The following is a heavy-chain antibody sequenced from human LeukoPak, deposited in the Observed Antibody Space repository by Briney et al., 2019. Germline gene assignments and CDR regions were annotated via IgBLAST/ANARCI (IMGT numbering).Heavy chain of an antibody. CDR3: ARGLAGAASGAIYFDL. CDR2: IYNHGRT. V-gene: IGHV4-59*01. CDR1: GDSLIY. Sequence: SETLSLTCTVSGDSLIYWTWTRQPPGKGLEWIGVIYNHGRTEYNPSLRSRLTISLDPAKNRISLKLRSVTAADTAVYYCARGLAGAASGAIYFDLWSRGTLVTVSS. D-gene: IGHD2-15*01. J-gene: IGHJ2*01.